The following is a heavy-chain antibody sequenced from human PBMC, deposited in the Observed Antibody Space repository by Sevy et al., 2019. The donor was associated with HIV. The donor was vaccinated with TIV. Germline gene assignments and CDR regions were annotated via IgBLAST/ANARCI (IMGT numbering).Heavy chain of an antibody. CDR1: GLTVGSLS. J-gene: IGHJ6*02. CDR3: ARIKGASSSYAMDV. V-gene: IGHV3-53*01. D-gene: IGHD2-2*01. Sequence: RRSLRLSCVASGLTVGSLSINWVRQAPGKGLEWVSLIYSAGTTFYSDSVKGRFTISRDNSNNTLDLQMNSLRAEDTAIYYCARIKGASSSYAMDVWGQGTTVTVSS. CDR2: IYSAGTT.